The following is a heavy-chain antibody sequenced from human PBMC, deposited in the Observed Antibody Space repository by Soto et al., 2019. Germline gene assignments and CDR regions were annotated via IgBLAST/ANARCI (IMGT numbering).Heavy chain of an antibody. J-gene: IGHJ6*02. V-gene: IGHV4-39*01. CDR2: FYYSGST. Sequence: ETLSLTCTVSGGSITSSSYYWGWIRQPPGKGLDWIGSFYYSGSTYYNPSLKSRVTISVDTSKNQFSLKLSSVTAADTAVYYCASFSSVRGVPNYYYYGMDVWGQGTTVTVS. CDR1: GGSITSSSYY. CDR3: ASFSSVRGVPNYYYYGMDV. D-gene: IGHD3-10*01.